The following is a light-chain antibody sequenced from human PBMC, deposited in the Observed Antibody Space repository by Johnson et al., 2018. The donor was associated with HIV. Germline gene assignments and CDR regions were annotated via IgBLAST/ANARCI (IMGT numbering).Light chain of an antibody. V-gene: IGLV1-51*01. CDR2: ENN. Sequence: QAVLTQPPSVSAAPGQKVSISCSGSSSNIGNNYVSWYHHLPRTAPKLLIYENNKGSSGIPDRFSGSKSGTSATLGLTGLRPGDEAAYYCVTGDSSLSLLYVFGTGTKVTVL. J-gene: IGLJ1*01. CDR3: VTGDSSLSLLYV. CDR1: SSNIGNNY.